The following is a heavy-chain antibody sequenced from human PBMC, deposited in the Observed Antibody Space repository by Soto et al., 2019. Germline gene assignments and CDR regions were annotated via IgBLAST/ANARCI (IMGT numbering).Heavy chain of an antibody. V-gene: IGHV3-23*01. CDR2: ISGSGGST. CDR1: GFTFSSYA. J-gene: IGHJ4*02. Sequence: EVQLLESGGGLVQPGGSLRLSCAASGFTFSSYAMSWVRQAPGKGLEWVSAISGSGGSTYYADSVKGRFTIPRDNYKNTLYLQMNSLRAEDTAVYYCAKDYSGGVRYFDWLSLYFDYWGQGSLVTVSS. D-gene: IGHD3-9*01. CDR3: AKDYSGGVRYFDWLSLYFDY.